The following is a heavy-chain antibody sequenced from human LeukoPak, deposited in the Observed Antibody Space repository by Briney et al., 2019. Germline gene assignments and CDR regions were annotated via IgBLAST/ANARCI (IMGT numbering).Heavy chain of an antibody. CDR2: MNPNSGNT. D-gene: IGHD3-22*01. J-gene: IGHJ2*01. V-gene: IGHV1-8*01. Sequence: ASVKVSCKASGYTFTSYDINWVRQATGQGLEWMGWMNPNSGNTGYAQKFQGRVTMTRNTSISTAYMELSSLRSEDTAVYYCARDPYYYDSSGYYLEAPYWYFDLWGRGTLVTVSS. CDR3: ARDPYYYDSSGYYLEAPYWYFDL. CDR1: GYTFTSYD.